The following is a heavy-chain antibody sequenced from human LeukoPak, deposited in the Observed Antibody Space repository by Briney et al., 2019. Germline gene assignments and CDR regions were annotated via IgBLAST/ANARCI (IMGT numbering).Heavy chain of an antibody. V-gene: IGHV3-53*01. J-gene: IGHJ4*02. D-gene: IGHD3-22*01. CDR3: ARDGLDYYDSSGYYHY. Sequence: GGSLRLSCAASGFTVSSNYMSWVRQAPRKGLGWVSVIYSGGSTYYADSVKGRFTISRDNSKNTLYLQMNSLRAEDTAVYYCARDGLDYYDSSGYYHYWGQGTLVTVSS. CDR1: GFTVSSNY. CDR2: IYSGGST.